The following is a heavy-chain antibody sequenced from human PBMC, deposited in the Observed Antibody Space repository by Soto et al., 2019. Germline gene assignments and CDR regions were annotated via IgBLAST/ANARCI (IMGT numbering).Heavy chain of an antibody. J-gene: IGHJ4*02. CDR2: INAGNGNT. Sequence: QVQLVQSGAEVKKPGASVKVSCKASGYTFTSYAMHWVRQAPGQRLEWMGWINAGNGNTKYSQKFQGRVTITRDTSASTAYMELRSLRSEDKAVYYCARTSLLWFGEQTPRPRGVVDYWGQGTLVTVSS. CDR1: GYTFTSYA. D-gene: IGHD3-10*01. CDR3: ARTSLLWFGEQTPRPRGVVDY. V-gene: IGHV1-3*01.